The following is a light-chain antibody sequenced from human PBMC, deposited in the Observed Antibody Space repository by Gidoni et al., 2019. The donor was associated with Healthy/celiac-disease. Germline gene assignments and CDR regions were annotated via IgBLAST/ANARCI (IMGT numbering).Light chain of an antibody. CDR1: QSISSY. V-gene: IGKV1-39*01. CDR2: AAS. CDR3: QQSYSTPPMCG. Sequence: DIQMTQSPSSLSASVGDRVTITCRASQSISSYLNWYQQKPGKAPKLLIYAASSLQSGVPSRFSGSGSGTDFTLTISRLQPEDFATYYCQQSYSTPPMCGFGQGTKLEIK. J-gene: IGKJ2*04.